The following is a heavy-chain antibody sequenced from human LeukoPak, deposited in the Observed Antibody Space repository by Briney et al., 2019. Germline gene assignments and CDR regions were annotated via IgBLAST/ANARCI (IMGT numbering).Heavy chain of an antibody. J-gene: IGHJ3*02. CDR1: GYTFTSYD. CDR2: MNPNSGNT. CDR3: ASPRGYSSGWFDAFDI. Sequence: GASVKVSCKASGYTFTSYDINWVRQATGQGPEWMGWMNPNSGNTGYAQKFQGRVTITRNTSISTAYMELSSLRSEDTAVYYCASPRGYSSGWFDAFDIWGQGTMVTVSS. D-gene: IGHD6-19*01. V-gene: IGHV1-8*03.